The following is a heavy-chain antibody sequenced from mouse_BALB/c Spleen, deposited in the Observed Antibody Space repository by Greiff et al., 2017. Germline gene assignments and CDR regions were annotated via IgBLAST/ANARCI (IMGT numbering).Heavy chain of an antibody. CDR3: ASYGRFAY. D-gene: IGHD1-1*02. CDR1: GYTFTSYW. J-gene: IGHJ3*01. Sequence: VQLQQSGAELARPGASVKLSCKASGYTFTSYWMQWVNQRPGQGLEWIGAIYPGDGDTRYTQKFKGKATLTADKSSSTAYMQLSSLASEDSAVYYCASYGRFAYWGQGTLVTVSA. CDR2: IYPGDGDT. V-gene: IGHV1-87*01.